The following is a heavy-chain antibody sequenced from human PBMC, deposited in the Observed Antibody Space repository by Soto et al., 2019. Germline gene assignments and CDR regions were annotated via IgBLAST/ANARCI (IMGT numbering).Heavy chain of an antibody. CDR3: ARRYHYYYGMDV. J-gene: IGHJ6*02. CDR1: GGSISXXDXX. V-gene: IGHV4-30-4*01. Sequence: TXXLTXXVSGGSISXXDXXXSXXRQPPGKGLEWIGYIYYSGSTNYNPSLKSRITISVDTSKNQFSLKLSSVTAADTALYYCARRYHYYYGMDVWGQGTTVTVSS. CDR2: IYYSGST.